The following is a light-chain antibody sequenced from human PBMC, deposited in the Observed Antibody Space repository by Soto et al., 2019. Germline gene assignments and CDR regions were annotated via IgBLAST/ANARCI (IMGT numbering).Light chain of an antibody. J-gene: IGKJ1*01. V-gene: IGKV3-15*01. CDR1: QSVSSS. CDR2: GAS. CDR3: QQYNNWPPWT. Sequence: EIVLPQSPGTLSVSPGERATLSYRASQSVSSSYVAWYQQKPGQAPRLLIYGASTRATGIPARFSGSGSGTEFTLTISSLQSEDFAVYYCQQYNNWPPWTFGQGTKVDIK.